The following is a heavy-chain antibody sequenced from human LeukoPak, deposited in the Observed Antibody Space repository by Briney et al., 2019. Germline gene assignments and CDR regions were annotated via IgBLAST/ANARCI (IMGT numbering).Heavy chain of an antibody. Sequence: SETLSLTCTVSGGSISVFYWSWLRQPPGKGLEWIGYIFRSGHTSYNPTLKSRVSISIDSSKDQFSLNLNSLTAADTAVYYCARSVFGNPWFDPWGQGTLVTVSS. D-gene: IGHD3-16*01. J-gene: IGHJ5*02. CDR3: ARSVFGNPWFDP. CDR1: GGSISVFY. CDR2: IFRSGHT. V-gene: IGHV4-59*01.